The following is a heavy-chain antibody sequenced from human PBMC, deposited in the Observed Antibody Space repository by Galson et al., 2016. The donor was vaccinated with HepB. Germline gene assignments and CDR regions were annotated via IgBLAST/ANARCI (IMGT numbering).Heavy chain of an antibody. J-gene: IGHJ4*02. D-gene: IGHD3-3*01. CDR1: GGSISSSSYY. CDR3: STYDFWSALALF. CDR2: IYYSGST. Sequence: SETLSLTCTVSGGSISSSSYYWGWIRQPPGKGLEWIGSIYYSGSTYYNPSLKSRVTISVDTSKNQFSLELSSVTAADTAVYYCSTYDFWSALALFWGQGTLVTVSS. V-gene: IGHV4-39*01.